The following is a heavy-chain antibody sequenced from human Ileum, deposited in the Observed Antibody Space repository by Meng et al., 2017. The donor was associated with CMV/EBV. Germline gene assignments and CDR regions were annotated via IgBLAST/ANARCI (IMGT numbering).Heavy chain of an antibody. V-gene: IGHV4-4*07. CDR2: LRTSGTI. Sequence: QLQLRESGPGLGKASETSSPAYSVAGGSISDYHWTGIRKSAGKGLQWLGRLRTSGTIDHNPSFKSRVTLSIDTSKNQFSLKLTSVTAADTAVYYCGRAGARGVPVDIWGQGTLVTVSS. J-gene: IGHJ4*02. CDR1: GGSISDYH. CDR3: GRAGARGVPVDI. D-gene: IGHD3-10*01.